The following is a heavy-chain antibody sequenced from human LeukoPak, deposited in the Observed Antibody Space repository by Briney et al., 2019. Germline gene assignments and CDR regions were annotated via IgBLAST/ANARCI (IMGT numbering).Heavy chain of an antibody. J-gene: IGHJ3*02. V-gene: IGHV3-21*01. CDR1: GFTFSAYE. Sequence: GGSLRLSCAASGFTFSAYEMNWVRQAPGKGLQWVSSISSSSSYIYYADSVKGRFTISRDNAKNSLYLQMNSLRGEDTAVYYCARGDGATPPDVFDIWGQGTMVTVSS. CDR3: ARGDGATPPDVFDI. D-gene: IGHD3-10*01. CDR2: ISSSSSYI.